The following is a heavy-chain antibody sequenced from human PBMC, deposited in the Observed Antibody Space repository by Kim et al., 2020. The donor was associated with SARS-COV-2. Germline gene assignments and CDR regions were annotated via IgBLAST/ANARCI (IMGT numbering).Heavy chain of an antibody. CDR1: GGSISSGSYY. Sequence: SETLSLTCTVSGGSISSGSYYWSWIRQPAGKGLEWIGRIYTSGSTNYNPSLKSRVTISVDTSKNQFSLKLSSVTAADTAVYYCARVPIVVVPAAMVRGYYYYGMDVWGQGTTVTVSS. J-gene: IGHJ6*02. V-gene: IGHV4-61*02. CDR3: ARVPIVVVPAAMVRGYYYYGMDV. CDR2: IYTSGST. D-gene: IGHD2-2*01.